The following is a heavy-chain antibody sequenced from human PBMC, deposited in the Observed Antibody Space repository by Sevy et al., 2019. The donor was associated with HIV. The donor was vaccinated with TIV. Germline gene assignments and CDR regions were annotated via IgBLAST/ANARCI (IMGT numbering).Heavy chain of an antibody. D-gene: IGHD6-13*01. CDR2: IKQDGSEK. J-gene: IGHJ5*02. CDR1: GFTFSSYW. Sequence: GGALRLSCAASGFTFSSYWMSWVRQAPGKGLEWVANIKQDGSEKYYVDSVKGRFTISRDNAKNSLYLQMNSLRAEDTAVYYCARDSDELPYSSSWYHWGQGTLVTVSS. V-gene: IGHV3-7*03. CDR3: ARDSDELPYSSSWYH.